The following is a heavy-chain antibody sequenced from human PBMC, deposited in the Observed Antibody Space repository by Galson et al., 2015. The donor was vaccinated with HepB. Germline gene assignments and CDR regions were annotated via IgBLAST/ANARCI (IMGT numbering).Heavy chain of an antibody. CDR3: AKDPREHDFFWGSYRYGCGWYYFDY. J-gene: IGHJ4*02. CDR2: ISGSGGSI. D-gene: IGHD3-16*02. Sequence: SLRLSCAASGFTFNNAWMSWVRQAPGRGLEWVAVISGSGGSIFYADSVKGRFPISRDNSKNTLYLQMKSLRAEDTAVFYYAKDPREHDFFWGSYRYGCGWYYFDYWGQGTLVTVSS. CDR1: GFTFNNAW. V-gene: IGHV3-23*01.